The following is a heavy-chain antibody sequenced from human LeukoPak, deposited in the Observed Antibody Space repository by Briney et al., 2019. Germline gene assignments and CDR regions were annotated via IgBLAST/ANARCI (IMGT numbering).Heavy chain of an antibody. D-gene: IGHD2-2*01. CDR2: IYHSGST. V-gene: IGHV4-30-2*01. CDR3: ANPIVVVPAAPSLHFFYYMDV. J-gene: IGHJ6*03. Sequence: SETLSLTCTVSGGSISSGGYYWGWIRQPPGKGLEWIGYIYHSGSTYYNPSRKSRVTISVNRSKNQFSLKLRSVTAGETAEYYRANPIVVVPAAPSLHFFYYMDVWGKGTTVTVSS. CDR1: GGSISSGGYY.